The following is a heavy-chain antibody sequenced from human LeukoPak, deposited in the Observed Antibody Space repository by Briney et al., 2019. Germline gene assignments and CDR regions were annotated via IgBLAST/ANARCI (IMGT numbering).Heavy chain of an antibody. Sequence: QPGGSLRLSCAAAGFTFSSYDMHWVRHDTGKGLEWVSAIGTAGDTYYPGSVKGRFTISRENAKNSLYLQMNSLRAGDTAVYYCARDGRLYGMDVWGQGTTVTVSS. D-gene: IGHD2-15*01. J-gene: IGHJ6*02. V-gene: IGHV3-13*01. CDR3: ARDGRLYGMDV. CDR1: GFTFSSYD. CDR2: IGTAGDT.